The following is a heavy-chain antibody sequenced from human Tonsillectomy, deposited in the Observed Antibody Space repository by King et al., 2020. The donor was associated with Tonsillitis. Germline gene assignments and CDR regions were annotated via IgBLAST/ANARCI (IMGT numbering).Heavy chain of an antibody. D-gene: IGHD2-2*01. CDR2: ISSSSSAI. CDR3: ARDCSTTSCSAWHAFDI. CDR1: GFTFSSYS. J-gene: IGHJ3*02. V-gene: IGHV3-48*02. Sequence: QLVQSGGGLVQPGGSLRLSCAASGFTFSSYSMNWVRQAPGKGLGWGSYISSSSSAIYYADSMKGRFTISRDNAKNSLYLQMNSLRDEDTAVYYCARDCSTTSCSAWHAFDIWGQGTMVTVSS.